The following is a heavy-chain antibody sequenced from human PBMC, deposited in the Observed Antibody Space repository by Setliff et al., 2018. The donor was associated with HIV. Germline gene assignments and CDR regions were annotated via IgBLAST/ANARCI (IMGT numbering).Heavy chain of an antibody. J-gene: IGHJ5*02. V-gene: IGHV1-58*01. CDR2: IVVGSGKT. D-gene: IGHD2-15*01. Sequence: ASVKVSCKASGFSFTTSTVQWVRQARGQRLAWIGWIVVGSGKTNYAQKFQERVTITRDMSTSTAYMALSSLRSGDTAVYYCAAARSWEEGCIGDNRYRGYTWFDPWGQGTMVTVSS. CDR3: AAARSWEEGCIGDNRYRGYTWFDP. CDR1: GFSFTTST.